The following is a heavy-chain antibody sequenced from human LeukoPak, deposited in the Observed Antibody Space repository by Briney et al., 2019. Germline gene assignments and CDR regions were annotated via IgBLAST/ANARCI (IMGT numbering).Heavy chain of an antibody. D-gene: IGHD4-17*01. CDR2: ITAGGGST. Sequence: GGSLRLSCAASGFTFSSYAMSWVRQAPGKGLEWVSTITAGGGSTYYADSVKGRIIISRDNSKNTLYLQMNSPRAEDTAVYYCARGSTVTHLYYFDYWGQGTLVTVSS. CDR3: ARGSTVTHLYYFDY. CDR1: GFTFSSYA. J-gene: IGHJ4*02. V-gene: IGHV3-23*01.